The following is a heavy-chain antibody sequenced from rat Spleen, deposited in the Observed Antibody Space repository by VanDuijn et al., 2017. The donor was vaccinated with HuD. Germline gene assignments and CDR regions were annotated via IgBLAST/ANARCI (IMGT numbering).Heavy chain of an antibody. CDR3: TRVGLRA. CDR1: GFTFTNYD. J-gene: IGHJ3*01. CDR2: ISTGADNT. Sequence: EVQLVESGGGLMQPGRSLKLSCAASGFTFTNYDMAWVRQAPTKGLEWIASISTGADNTYYRDSVKGRFTVSRDDANNTHYLQMDSLRSEDTATYYGTRVGLRAWGQGTLVTVSS. V-gene: IGHV5S13*01. D-gene: IGHD4-1*01.